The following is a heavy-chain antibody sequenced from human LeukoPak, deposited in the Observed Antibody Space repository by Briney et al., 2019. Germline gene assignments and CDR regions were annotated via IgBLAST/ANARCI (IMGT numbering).Heavy chain of an antibody. CDR1: GGSISGSSYS. D-gene: IGHD3-22*01. CDR3: ARDWSYYYDSSGYYVFDY. V-gene: IGHV4-39*07. CDR2: IYYSGST. Sequence: SETLSLTCTVSGGSISGSSYSWGWIRQPPGKGLEWIGSIYYSGSTYYNPSLKSRVTISVDTSKNQFSLKLSSVTAADTAVYYCARDWSYYYDSSGYYVFDYWGQGTLVTVSS. J-gene: IGHJ4*02.